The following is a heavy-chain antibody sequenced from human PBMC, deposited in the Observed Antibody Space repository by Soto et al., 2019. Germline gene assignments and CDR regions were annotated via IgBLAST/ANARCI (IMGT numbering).Heavy chain of an antibody. CDR1: GDSVSSNSAS. Sequence: SRTLSLSCAISGDSVSSNSASWNLIRKSPSRGLEWLGRTYYRSKWYNDYAVSVKSRITINPDTSKNQFSLQLNSVTPEDTAVYYCAREKGRPYYYGSGKSPLDYWGQGTLVTVSS. CDR2: TYYRSKWYN. D-gene: IGHD3-10*01. CDR3: AREKGRPYYYGSGKSPLDY. V-gene: IGHV6-1*01. J-gene: IGHJ4*02.